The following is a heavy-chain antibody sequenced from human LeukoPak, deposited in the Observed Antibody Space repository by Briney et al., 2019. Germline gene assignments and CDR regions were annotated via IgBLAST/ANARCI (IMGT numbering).Heavy chain of an antibody. CDR3: VRGCGRASCPYFFDS. V-gene: IGHV3-7*01. CDR2: IRQDGSET. CDR1: GFIFSSYW. D-gene: IGHD2-2*01. Sequence: GGSLRLSCAASGFIFSSYWMSWVRQAPGKGLEWVATIRQDGSETHYVDSVEGRFTISRDNAKNSLYLQVNSLRAEDTAVYYCVRGCGRASCPYFFDSWGHGSLVTVSS. J-gene: IGHJ4*01.